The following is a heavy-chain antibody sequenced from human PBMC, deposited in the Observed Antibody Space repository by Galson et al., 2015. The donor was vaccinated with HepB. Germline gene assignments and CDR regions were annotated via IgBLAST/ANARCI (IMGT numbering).Heavy chain of an antibody. CDR2: ISAYNGNT. D-gene: IGHD3-10*01. CDR1: GYTFTSYG. V-gene: IGHV1-18*01. CDR3: ARDYGSGSYYTERNDY. J-gene: IGHJ4*02. Sequence: SVKVSCKASGYTFTSYGISWVRQAPGQGLEWMGWISAYNGNTNYAQKLQGRVTMTTDTSTSTAYMELRSLRSDDAAVYYCARDYGSGSYYTERNDYWGQGTLVTVSS.